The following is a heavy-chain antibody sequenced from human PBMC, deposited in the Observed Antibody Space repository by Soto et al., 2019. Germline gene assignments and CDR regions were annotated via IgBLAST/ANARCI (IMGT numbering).Heavy chain of an antibody. Sequence: SETLSLTYSISGGSISGYHWNWIRQTPGKGVEWIGNFYNSGTTKYNSSLTSRVTVSVDMSKNQSSLRLNSVTAADTAVYYCGSRPIFGFPYGPFDYWGQGALVTVSS. CDR2: FYNSGTT. CDR3: GSRPIFGFPYGPFDY. D-gene: IGHD3-10*01. J-gene: IGHJ4*02. CDR1: GGSISGYH. V-gene: IGHV4-4*08.